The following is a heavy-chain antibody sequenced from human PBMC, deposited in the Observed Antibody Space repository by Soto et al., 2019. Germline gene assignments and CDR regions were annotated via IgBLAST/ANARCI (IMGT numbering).Heavy chain of an antibody. V-gene: IGHV1-18*01. CDR2: ISAYNGNT. Sequence: ASVKVSCKASGYTFTSYGISWVRQAPGQGLEWIGWISAYNGNTNYAQKLQGRVTMTTDNSKNSLFLQMNSLRAEDTAVYYCSPDSSGGEFDCWGQGTLVTVSS. CDR1: GYTFTSYG. J-gene: IGHJ4*02. D-gene: IGHD6-19*01. CDR3: SPDSSGGEFDC.